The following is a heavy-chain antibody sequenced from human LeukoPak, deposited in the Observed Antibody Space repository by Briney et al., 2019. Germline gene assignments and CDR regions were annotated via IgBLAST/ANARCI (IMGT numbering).Heavy chain of an antibody. CDR2: IYHSGST. J-gene: IGHJ4*02. Sequence: PSETLSLTCTVSGGSISSGGYYWSWIRQPPGKGLEWIGYIYHSGSTYYNPSLKSRVTISVDRSKNQFSLKLSSVTAADTAVYYCATGSYSHYYFDYWGQGTLVTVSS. V-gene: IGHV4-30-2*01. CDR3: ATGSYSHYYFDY. D-gene: IGHD1-26*01. CDR1: GGSISSGGYY.